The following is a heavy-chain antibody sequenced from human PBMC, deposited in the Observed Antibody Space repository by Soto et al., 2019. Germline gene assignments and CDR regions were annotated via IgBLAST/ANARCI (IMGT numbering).Heavy chain of an antibody. CDR3: AIARVAFSCFDD. CDR2: ISYNSSDI. V-gene: IGHV3-30*08. D-gene: IGHD3-3*01. Sequence: GSLTRTCVGRAVIFSSNAMHWIRQPPGKGLEWVAFISYNSSDIFYADSVRGRFTISRDNHENTLFLHMNGPRADDTAVYYCAIARVAFSCFDDWGQGILFTVSS. J-gene: IGHJ4*01. CDR1: AVIFSSNA.